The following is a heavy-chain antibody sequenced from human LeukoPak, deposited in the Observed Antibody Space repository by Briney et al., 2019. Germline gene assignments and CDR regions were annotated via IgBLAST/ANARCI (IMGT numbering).Heavy chain of an antibody. J-gene: IGHJ4*02. D-gene: IGHD7-27*01. CDR2: ISSSSSTI. V-gene: IGHV3-48*01. Sequence: GGSLRLSCAASGFTFSSYSMNWVRQAPGKGLEWVSYISSSSSTIYYADSVKGRFTIFRDNAKNSLYLQMNSLRAEDTAVYYCASTPVAGEIELWVLNWGQGTLVTVSS. CDR1: GFTFSSYS. CDR3: ASTPVAGEIELWVLN.